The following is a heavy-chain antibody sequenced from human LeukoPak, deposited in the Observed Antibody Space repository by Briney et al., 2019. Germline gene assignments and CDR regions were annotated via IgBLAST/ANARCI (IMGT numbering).Heavy chain of an antibody. Sequence: GGSLRLSCAASGFTFSSYGMGWVRQAPGKGLEWVAGISGSGGATDYADFVKGRFTVSRDNSKNTLYLQMNTLRAGDTAVYYCAKRPSETNYNGLDVWGQGTTVTVSS. V-gene: IGHV3-23*01. CDR1: GFTFSSYG. J-gene: IGHJ6*02. CDR2: ISGSGGAT. D-gene: IGHD2-8*01. CDR3: AKRPSETNYNGLDV.